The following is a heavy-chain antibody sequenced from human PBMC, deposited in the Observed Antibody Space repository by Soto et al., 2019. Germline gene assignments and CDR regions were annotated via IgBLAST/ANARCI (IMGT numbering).Heavy chain of an antibody. V-gene: IGHV3-21*01. CDR1: GFTFSSYS. J-gene: IGHJ6*02. Sequence: GGSLRLSCAASGFTFSSYSMNWVRQAPGKGLEWVSSISSSSSYIYYADSVKGRFTISRDNAKNSLYLQMNSLRAEDTAVYYCARGDIVVVVAEGMDVWGQGTTVTVSS. CDR2: ISSSSSYI. D-gene: IGHD2-15*01. CDR3: ARGDIVVVVAEGMDV.